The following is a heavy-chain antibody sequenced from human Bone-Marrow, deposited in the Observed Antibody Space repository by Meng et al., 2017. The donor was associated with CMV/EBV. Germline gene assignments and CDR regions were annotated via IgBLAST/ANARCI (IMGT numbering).Heavy chain of an antibody. V-gene: IGHV4-34*01. CDR2: INHSGST. CDR1: GGSFSGYY. D-gene: IGHD2-2*01. J-gene: IGHJ6*02. Sequence: ESLKISCAVYGGSFSGYYWSWIRQPPGKGLEWIGEINHSGSTNYNPSLKSRVTISVDTSKNQFSLKLSSVTAADTAVYYCARNSLLPAAITYYYYGMDVWGQGTTVTVSS. CDR3: ARNSLLPAAITYYYYGMDV.